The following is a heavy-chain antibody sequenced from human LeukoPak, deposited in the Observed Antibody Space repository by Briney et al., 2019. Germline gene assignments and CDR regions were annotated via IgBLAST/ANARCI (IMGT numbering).Heavy chain of an antibody. J-gene: IGHJ4*02. CDR2: ISSSSSYI. D-gene: IGHD6-19*01. CDR3: ARAPYSSGWYGFDY. Sequence: PGGSLRLSCAASGFTFSSYSMNWVRQAPGKRLEWVSSISSSSSYIYYADSVKGRFTISRDNAKNSLYLQMNSLRAEDTAVYYCARAPYSSGWYGFDYWGQGTLVTVSS. CDR1: GFTFSSYS. V-gene: IGHV3-21*01.